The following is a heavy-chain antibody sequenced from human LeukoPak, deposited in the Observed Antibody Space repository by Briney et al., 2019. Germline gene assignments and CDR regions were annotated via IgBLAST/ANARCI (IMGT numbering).Heavy chain of an antibody. Sequence: PGGSLRLSCAASGFTFSSYGMHWVRQAPGKGLEWVAVISYDGSNKYYADSVKGRFTISRDNSKNTLYLQMNSLRAEDTAVYYCATSYGAPIDYWGQGTLVTVSS. V-gene: IGHV3-30*03. CDR1: GFTFSSYG. CDR3: ATSYGAPIDY. CDR2: ISYDGSNK. D-gene: IGHD4-17*01. J-gene: IGHJ4*02.